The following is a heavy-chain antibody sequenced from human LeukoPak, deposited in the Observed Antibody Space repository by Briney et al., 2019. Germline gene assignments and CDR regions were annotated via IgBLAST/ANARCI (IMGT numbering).Heavy chain of an antibody. V-gene: IGHV3-23*01. Sequence: PGGSLRLSCAASGFTFSKNWMSWVRQAPGKGLEWLSGISPRGGGTYYADSVKGRFTISRDDSKNTLSLQMNSLRVEDTAVYYCGRDLAWGALDYWGQGTLVTVSS. CDR1: GFTFSKNW. CDR2: ISPRGGGT. D-gene: IGHD7-27*01. J-gene: IGHJ4*02. CDR3: GRDLAWGALDY.